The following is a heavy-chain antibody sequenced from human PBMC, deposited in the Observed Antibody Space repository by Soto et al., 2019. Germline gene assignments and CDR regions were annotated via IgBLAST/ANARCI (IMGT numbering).Heavy chain of an antibody. Sequence: SETLSLTCTVSGGSISSYYWSWIRQPPGKGLEWIGYIYYSGSTNYNPSLKSRVTISVDTSKNQFPLKLSSVTAADTAVYYCARTGETALGHFDYWGQGPLVTVSS. V-gene: IGHV4-59*01. CDR2: IYYSGST. D-gene: IGHD3-10*01. CDR3: ARTGETALGHFDY. CDR1: GGSISSYY. J-gene: IGHJ4*02.